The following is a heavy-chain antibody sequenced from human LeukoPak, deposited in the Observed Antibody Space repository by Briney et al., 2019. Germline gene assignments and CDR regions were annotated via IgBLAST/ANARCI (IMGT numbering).Heavy chain of an antibody. CDR2: IRSKADNYST. CDR1: GFTFSDSA. D-gene: IGHD1-26*01. Sequence: PGGSLKLSCAASGFTFSDSAMHWVRQASGKGLEWVGRIRSKADNYSTSYAAWVIVRFTISRDDSKNTAYLQMNSLKTDDTAVYYCTRHVPYGSVDDFDYWGQGTLVTVSS. CDR3: TRHVPYGSVDDFDY. V-gene: IGHV3-73*01. J-gene: IGHJ4*02.